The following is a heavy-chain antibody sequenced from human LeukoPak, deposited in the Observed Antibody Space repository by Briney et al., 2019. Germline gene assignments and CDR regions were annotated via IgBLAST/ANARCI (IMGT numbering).Heavy chain of an antibody. CDR1: GYTFTSYG. Sequence: GASVKVSCKASGYTFTSYGISWFRQAPGQGLEWMGWISTYNADTDYAQKFQGRVTMTTETSTSTAYMELRSLISDDTAVYYCARVRPWLLGWYFDLWGRGTLVTVSS. CDR3: ARVRPWLLGWYFDL. V-gene: IGHV1-18*01. D-gene: IGHD5-12*01. J-gene: IGHJ2*01. CDR2: ISTYNADT.